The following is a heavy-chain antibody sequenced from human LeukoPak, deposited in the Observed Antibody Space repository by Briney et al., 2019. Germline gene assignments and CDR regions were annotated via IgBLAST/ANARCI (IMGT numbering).Heavy chain of an antibody. CDR2: IYYSGST. D-gene: IGHD3-22*01. CDR1: GGSISSYY. CDR3: ARVVDRYYDSSGYPQPNWFDP. Sequence: PSETLSLTCIVSGGSISSYYWSWIRQPPGKGLEWIGYIYYSGSTNYNPSLKSRVTISVDTSKNQFSLKLSSVTAADSAVYYCARVVDRYYDSSGYPQPNWFDPWGQGTLVTVSS. V-gene: IGHV4-59*01. J-gene: IGHJ5*02.